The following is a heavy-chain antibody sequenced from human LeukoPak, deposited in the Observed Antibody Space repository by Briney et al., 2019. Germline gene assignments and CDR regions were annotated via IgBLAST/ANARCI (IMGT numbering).Heavy chain of an antibody. D-gene: IGHD2-2*01. CDR3: ARGGGYCSSTSCYEYFDY. J-gene: IGHJ4*02. CDR1: GGSISSSSYY. Sequence: PSETLSLTCTVSGGSISSSSYYWGWIRQPPGKGLEWIGSIYYSGSTYYNPSLKSRVTISVDTSKNQFSLKLSSVTAADTAVYYCARGGGYCSSTSCYEYFDYWGQGTLVTVSS. CDR2: IYYSGST. V-gene: IGHV4-39*01.